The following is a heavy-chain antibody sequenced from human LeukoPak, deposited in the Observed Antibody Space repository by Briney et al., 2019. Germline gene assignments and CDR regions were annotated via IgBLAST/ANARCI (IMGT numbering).Heavy chain of an antibody. CDR2: TSASGGNT. Sequence: GGSLRLSCAASGFIFSSYGMSWVRQAPGEGLEWVAITSASGGNTFYADSVKGRFTISRDNSKNTLYLQMNSLGADDTALYYCAKGDSGGYYPFYFWGQGTLVTVSS. CDR3: AKGDSGGYYPFYF. CDR1: GFIFSSYG. J-gene: IGHJ4*02. D-gene: IGHD1-26*01. V-gene: IGHV3-23*01.